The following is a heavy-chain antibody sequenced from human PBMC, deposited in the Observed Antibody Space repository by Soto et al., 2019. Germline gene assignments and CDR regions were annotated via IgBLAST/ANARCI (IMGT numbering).Heavy chain of an antibody. J-gene: IGHJ4*02. CDR2: LSGSGGST. V-gene: IGHV3-23*01. Sequence: EVQLLESGGGLVQPGGSLRLSCAATGFTFSSYAMSWVRQAPVKGLQRGSGLSGSGGSTYYADSVKGRCTITRDTSKNTLYLQMNSRRAEDTAVYYCAKDSLVYQLLLFYYFDYWGRGTLVTVSS. CDR3: AKDSLVYQLLLFYYFDY. CDR1: GFTFSSYA. D-gene: IGHD2-2*01.